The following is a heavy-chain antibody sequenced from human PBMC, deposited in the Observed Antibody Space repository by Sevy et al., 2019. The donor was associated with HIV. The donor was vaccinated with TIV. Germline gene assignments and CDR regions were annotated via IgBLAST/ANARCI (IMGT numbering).Heavy chain of an antibody. CDR1: GYYFTGYY. J-gene: IGHJ4*02. V-gene: IGHV1-2*02. CDR3: ARSVYGSGTYLNDY. D-gene: IGHD3-10*01. CDR2: INPNGGGT. Sequence: ASVKVSCKASGYYFTGYYVHWVRQAPGQGLEWMGWINPNGGGTNIGQKFHGRVTMSRDTSITTAYMELISQRSNDTGVYYCARSVYGSGTYLNDYWGQGTLVTVSS.